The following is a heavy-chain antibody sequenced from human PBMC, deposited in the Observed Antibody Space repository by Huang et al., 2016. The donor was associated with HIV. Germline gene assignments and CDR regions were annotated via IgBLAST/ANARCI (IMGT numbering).Heavy chain of an antibody. CDR3: VRGPEDSWYGSHYYAMDV. Sequence: HLVESGGDWIHPGGSLRLSCEASGFTSKDNHLSWVRQAPGKGLACVSVMYSSGKTYYADSVRGRFTISRDTSKNIVFLQLNSLRAGDTAVYYCVRGPEDSWYGSHYYAMDVWGQGTTVTVAS. CDR2: MYSSGKT. CDR1: GFTSKDNH. V-gene: IGHV3-53*01. D-gene: IGHD6-13*01. J-gene: IGHJ6*02.